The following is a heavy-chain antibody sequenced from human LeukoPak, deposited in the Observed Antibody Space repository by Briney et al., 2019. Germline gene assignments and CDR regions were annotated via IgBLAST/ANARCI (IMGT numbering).Heavy chain of an antibody. CDR1: GFTFSSYG. V-gene: IGHV3-30-3*01. D-gene: IGHD3-3*01. J-gene: IGHJ4*02. CDR2: TSYDGSNK. Sequence: GGSLRLSCAASGFTFSSYGMHWVRQAPGKGLEWVAVTSYDGSNKDYADSVKGRFTISRDNSKNTLYLQMDSLRSEDTAVYYCTTHPDGVPIRHDYYFENWGQGTLVAVST. CDR3: TTHPDGVPIRHDYYFEN.